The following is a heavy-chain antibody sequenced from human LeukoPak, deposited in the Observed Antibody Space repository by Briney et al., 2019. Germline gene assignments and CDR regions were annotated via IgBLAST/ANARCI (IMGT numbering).Heavy chain of an antibody. Sequence: SETLSLTCTVSGGSISSSSYSWGWIRQPPGKGLEWIGNIYYSGSTYYNPSLKSRVTISVDTSKNQFSLKLSSVTAADTAVYYCARVSRDIVATLVIGYGMDVWGQGTTVTVSS. CDR2: IYYSGST. CDR1: GGSISSSSYS. CDR3: ARVSRDIVATLVIGYGMDV. D-gene: IGHD5-12*01. J-gene: IGHJ6*02. V-gene: IGHV4-39*07.